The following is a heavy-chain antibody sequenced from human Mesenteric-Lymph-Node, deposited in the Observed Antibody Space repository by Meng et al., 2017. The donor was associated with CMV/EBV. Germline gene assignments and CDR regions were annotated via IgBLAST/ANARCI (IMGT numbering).Heavy chain of an antibody. CDR2: ISYDGSNK. CDR3: AKDLSSSHIVATTLGGGFDY. Sequence: GGSLRLSCAASGFTFSSYAMHWVHQAPGKGLEWVAVISYDGSNKYYADSVKGRFTISRDNSKNTLYLQMNSLRAEDTAVYYCAKDLSSSHIVATTLGGGFDYWGQGTLVTVSS. V-gene: IGHV3-30*04. J-gene: IGHJ4*02. CDR1: GFTFSSYA. D-gene: IGHD5-12*01.